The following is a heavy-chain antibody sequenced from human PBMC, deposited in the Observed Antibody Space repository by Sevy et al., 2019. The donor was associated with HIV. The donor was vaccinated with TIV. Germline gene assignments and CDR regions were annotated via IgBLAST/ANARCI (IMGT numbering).Heavy chain of an antibody. CDR3: ARDRYYYDSSGYYYNYYFGMDV. J-gene: IGHJ6*02. V-gene: IGHV3-74*01. CDR1: VFTFSTYW. CDR2: IKSDGSST. D-gene: IGHD3-22*01. Sequence: GGSLRLSCAASVFTFSTYWMHWVRQAPGKGLVWVSRIKSDGSSTNYADSVKGRFTISRDNAKNTLYLQMNSLRVEDTAMYYCARDRYYYDSSGYYYNYYFGMDVWGQGTTVTVSS.